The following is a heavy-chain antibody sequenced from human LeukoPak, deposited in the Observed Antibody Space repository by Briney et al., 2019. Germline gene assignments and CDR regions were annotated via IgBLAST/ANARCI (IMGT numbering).Heavy chain of an antibody. CDR2: ISYDGSNK. CDR1: GSTFSSYA. CDR3: ARDPSHSSSWYHYFDY. J-gene: IGHJ4*02. D-gene: IGHD6-13*01. Sequence: GGSLRLSCAASGSTFSSYAMHWVRQAPGKGLEWVAVISYDGSNKYYADSVKGRFTISRDNSKNTLYLQMNSLRAEDTAVYYCARDPSHSSSWYHYFDYWGQGTLVTVSS. V-gene: IGHV3-30*04.